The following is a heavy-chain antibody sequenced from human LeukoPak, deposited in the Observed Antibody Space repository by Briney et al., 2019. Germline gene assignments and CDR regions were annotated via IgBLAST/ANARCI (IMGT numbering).Heavy chain of an antibody. Sequence: SETLSLTCAVYGGSFSGYYWSWIRQPPVKVLEWIGEINHSGSTNYNPSLKSRVTISVDTSKNQFSLKLSSVTAADTAVYYCASPVYPRPQYLQHWGQGTLVTVSS. J-gene: IGHJ1*01. CDR1: GGSFSGYY. CDR3: ASPVYPRPQYLQH. V-gene: IGHV4-34*01. CDR2: INHSGST. D-gene: IGHD2-2*02.